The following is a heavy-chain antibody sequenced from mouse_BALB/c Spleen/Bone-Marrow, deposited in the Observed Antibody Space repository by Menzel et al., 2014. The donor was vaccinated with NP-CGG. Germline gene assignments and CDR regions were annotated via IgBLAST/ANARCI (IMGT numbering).Heavy chain of an antibody. V-gene: IGHV1-7*01. J-gene: IGHJ1*01. CDR3: ARRYGSLWYFDV. CDR2: INPSSGYT. Sequence: VQLQQSGAELAKPGASVKMSCKASGYTFTDYWMHWVKQRPGQGLEWIGYINPSSGYTEYNQKFKDKPTLTADKSSSTAYMQLNILTSEDSAVYYCARRYGSLWYFDVWGAGTTVTVSS. CDR1: GYTFTDYW. D-gene: IGHD1-1*01.